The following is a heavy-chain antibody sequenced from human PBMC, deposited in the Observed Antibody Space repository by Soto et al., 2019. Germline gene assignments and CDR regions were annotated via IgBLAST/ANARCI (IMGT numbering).Heavy chain of an antibody. V-gene: IGHV4-4*07. Sequence: QVQLQESGPGLVKPSETLSLTCTVSGGSMTGYFWTWIRQSAGKGLEWIGHVYNSGHTDYNPSLASRITMGVDTSKREFSLKGKSVTAADAAVYYCGRTDWVSGTEYWGQGTLVTVSS. CDR2: VYNSGHT. CDR1: GGSMTGYF. CDR3: GRTDWVSGTEY. J-gene: IGHJ4*02. D-gene: IGHD3-9*01.